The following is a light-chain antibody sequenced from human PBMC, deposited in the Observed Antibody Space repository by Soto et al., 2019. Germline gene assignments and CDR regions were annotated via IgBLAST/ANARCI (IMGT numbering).Light chain of an antibody. Sequence: ELLIPHSPPTRSGSPGKKPTLSCRASQTFDNRLAGYQQRPGQAPRLLIYGASIRATGIPARFSGSGSGTEFTLTISGLQSEDFGVYYCQQYKDWRTFGQGTNVDIK. CDR2: GAS. V-gene: IGKV3-15*01. CDR1: QTFDNR. J-gene: IGKJ1*01. CDR3: QQYKDWRT.